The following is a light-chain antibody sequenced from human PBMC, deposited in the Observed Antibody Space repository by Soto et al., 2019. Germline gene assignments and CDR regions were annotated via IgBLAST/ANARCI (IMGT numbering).Light chain of an antibody. Sequence: DIQMTQSPSTLSASVGDRVTITCRASQSISSWLAWYQQKPGKAPKLLIYDASSLESGVPSRFSGSGSGTEFTLTISSLQPDDFATYYCQQYNGWMYTFGQGTKLEIK. V-gene: IGKV1-5*01. CDR3: QQYNGWMYT. CDR1: QSISSW. J-gene: IGKJ2*01. CDR2: DAS.